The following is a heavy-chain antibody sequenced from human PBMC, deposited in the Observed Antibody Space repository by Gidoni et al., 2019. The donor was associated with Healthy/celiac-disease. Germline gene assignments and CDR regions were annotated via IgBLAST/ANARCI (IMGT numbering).Heavy chain of an antibody. V-gene: IGHV4-34*01. CDR1: GGSFSGYY. CDR2: INHSGST. D-gene: IGHD3-22*01. CDR3: ARQHYYDSSGYHYFDY. Sequence: QVQLQQWGAGLLKPSETLSLTCAVYGGSFSGYYWSWIRQPPGKGLEWMGEINHSGSTNYNPSLKSRVTISVDTSKNQFSLKLSSVTAADTAVYYCARQHYYDSSGYHYFDYWGQGSLVTVSS. J-gene: IGHJ4*02.